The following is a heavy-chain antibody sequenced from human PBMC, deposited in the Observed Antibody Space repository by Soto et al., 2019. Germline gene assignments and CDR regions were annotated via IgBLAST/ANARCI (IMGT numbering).Heavy chain of an antibody. CDR2: INAGNGNT. CDR1: GYRFTMYA. J-gene: IGHJ4*02. Sequence: ASVKVSCKASGYRFTMYAMHWVRQAPGQRLEWMGWINAGNGNTKYSQKFQGRVTISRDTSTSTVYMELSSLRSEDTAVYYCARGDYYDILTGYPTDYWGQGTLVTVSS. CDR3: ARGDYYDILTGYPTDY. V-gene: IGHV1-3*01. D-gene: IGHD3-9*01.